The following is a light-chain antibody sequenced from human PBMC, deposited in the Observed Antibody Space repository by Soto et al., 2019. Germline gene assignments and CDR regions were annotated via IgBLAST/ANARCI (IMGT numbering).Light chain of an antibody. CDR3: QESYSTPLA. V-gene: IGKV1-39*01. Sequence: DLQMTQSPSSLSASVGDRVTITCRASQSISSYLNWYQQKPGTAPKLLIYAASSLQSGVPSRFSGRGSGTEFTLTISNLQPGDSALYFCQESYSTPLAFGGGTRVEIK. CDR2: AAS. J-gene: IGKJ4*01. CDR1: QSISSY.